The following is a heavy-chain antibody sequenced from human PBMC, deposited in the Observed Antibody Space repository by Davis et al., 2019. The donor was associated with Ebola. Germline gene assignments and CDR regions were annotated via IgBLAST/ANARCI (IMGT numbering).Heavy chain of an antibody. V-gene: IGHV3-73*01. J-gene: IGHJ4*02. CDR3: TPRFDY. CDR1: GFTFSSYS. Sequence: GESLKISCAASGFTFSSYSMNWVRQASGKGLEWVGRIRSKANSYATAYAASVKGRFTISRDDSKNTAYLQMNSLKTEDTAVYYRTPRFDYWGQGTLVTVSS. CDR2: IRSKANSYAT.